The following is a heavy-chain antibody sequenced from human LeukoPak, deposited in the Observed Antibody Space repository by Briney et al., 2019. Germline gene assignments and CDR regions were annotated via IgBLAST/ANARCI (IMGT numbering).Heavy chain of an antibody. V-gene: IGHV4-39*07. Sequence: SETLSLTCTVSGGSISITTYYWGWIRQPPGKGLEWIGSIYYSGSTYHNPSLKSRVTISVDTSKNQFSLKLSSVTAADTAVYYCARDSPDYDGSGSYYAFDIWGQGTMVTVSS. CDR2: IYYSGST. CDR3: ARDSPDYDGSGSYYAFDI. D-gene: IGHD3-10*01. J-gene: IGHJ3*02. CDR1: GGSISITTYY.